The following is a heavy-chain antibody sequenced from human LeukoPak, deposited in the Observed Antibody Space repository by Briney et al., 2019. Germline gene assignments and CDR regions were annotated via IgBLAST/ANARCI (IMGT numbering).Heavy chain of an antibody. Sequence: GGSLRLSCAASGFTFSTYWMHWVRQARGKALVWVSRIRPEGTTTAYADSVKGRFTIPRDNAKNTLFLQMNSLSAEDTAVYYCARDLDWILFDYWGQGTLVTVSS. D-gene: IGHD3-9*01. CDR2: IRPEGTTT. CDR3: ARDLDWILFDY. CDR1: GFTFSTYW. J-gene: IGHJ4*02. V-gene: IGHV3-74*03.